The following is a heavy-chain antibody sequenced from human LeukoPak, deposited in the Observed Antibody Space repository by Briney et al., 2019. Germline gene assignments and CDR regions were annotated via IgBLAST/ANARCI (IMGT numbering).Heavy chain of an antibody. Sequence: GESLKISCKGSGYSFTSYWIGWVRQMPGKGLEWMGIIYPGDSDTRYSPSFQGQVTISADKSISTAYLQWSSLKASDTAMYYCARDVLVNRPPYYYGMDVWGQGTTVTVSS. V-gene: IGHV5-51*01. CDR1: GYSFTSYW. D-gene: IGHD3-9*01. CDR2: IYPGDSDT. CDR3: ARDVLVNRPPYYYGMDV. J-gene: IGHJ6*02.